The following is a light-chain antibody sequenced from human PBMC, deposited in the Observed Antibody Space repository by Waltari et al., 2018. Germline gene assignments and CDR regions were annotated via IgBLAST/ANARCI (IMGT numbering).Light chain of an antibody. V-gene: IGLV2-14*03. Sequence: QSALTQPASVSGSPGQSITISCAGTSSDVGAYTYVSWYQHHPGKAPKLIIYDVNRRPSGVSNRFSGSKSGNTASLTISELQAEDEADYYCSSFTSDSTWVFGAGTKLTVL. CDR2: DVN. J-gene: IGLJ2*01. CDR3: SSFTSDSTWV. CDR1: SSDVGAYTY.